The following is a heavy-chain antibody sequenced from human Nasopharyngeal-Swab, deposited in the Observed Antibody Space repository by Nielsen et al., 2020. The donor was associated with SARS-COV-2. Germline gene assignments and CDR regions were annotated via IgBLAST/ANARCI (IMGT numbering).Heavy chain of an antibody. Sequence: GGSLRLSCAASGFTFSNAWMSWVRQAPGKGLEWVGRIKSKTDGGTTDYAAPVKGRFTISRDDSKNTLYLQMNSLRAEDTAVYYCAPTVTTRYFDYWGQGTLVTVSS. CDR1: GFTFSNAW. V-gene: IGHV3-15*01. CDR2: IKSKTDGGTT. D-gene: IGHD4-17*01. J-gene: IGHJ4*02. CDR3: APTVTTRYFDY.